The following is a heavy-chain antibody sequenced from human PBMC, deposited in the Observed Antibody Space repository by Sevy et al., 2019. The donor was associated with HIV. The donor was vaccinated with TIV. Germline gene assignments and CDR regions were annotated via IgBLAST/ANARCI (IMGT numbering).Heavy chain of an antibody. Sequence: GGYLRLSCAASGFPFSSYSMNWVRQAPGKGLEWVSSISSSSSYIYYADSVKGRFTISRDNAKNSLYLQMNSLRAEDTAVYYCARGPSYYYDSSGYYRKYFDYWGQGTLVTVSS. J-gene: IGHJ4*02. CDR2: ISSSSSYI. D-gene: IGHD3-22*01. CDR1: GFPFSSYS. V-gene: IGHV3-21*01. CDR3: ARGPSYYYDSSGYYRKYFDY.